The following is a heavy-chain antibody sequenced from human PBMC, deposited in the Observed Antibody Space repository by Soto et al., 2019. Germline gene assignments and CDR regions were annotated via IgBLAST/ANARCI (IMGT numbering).Heavy chain of an antibody. CDR3: ARELGQIDY. CDR2: ITSSGNYA. D-gene: IGHD3-16*01. J-gene: IGHJ4*02. Sequence: PGGSLRLSCAASGFTFSDHYMSWIRQAPGRGLEWVSFITSSGNYANYADSVKGRFTISRDNSKNSLYLQMNNLRADDTAVYYCARELGQIDYWGQGTLVTVSS. CDR1: GFTFSDHY. V-gene: IGHV3-11*06.